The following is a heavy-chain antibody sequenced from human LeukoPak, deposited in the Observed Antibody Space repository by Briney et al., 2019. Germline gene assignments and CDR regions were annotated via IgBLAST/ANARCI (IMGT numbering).Heavy chain of an antibody. V-gene: IGHV1-2*02. Sequence: ASVKVSCKASGYTFTDYFVQWFRQVPGQGLQWMALINPNTGGTSYAQKLQGRVTVTRDTSISTTYKELNRLTYDDTAVYFCSREASCGSTSCHQDLWGQGTLVTVSP. D-gene: IGHD2-2*01. CDR2: INPNTGGT. CDR3: SREASCGSTSCHQDL. CDR1: GYTFTDYF. J-gene: IGHJ5*02.